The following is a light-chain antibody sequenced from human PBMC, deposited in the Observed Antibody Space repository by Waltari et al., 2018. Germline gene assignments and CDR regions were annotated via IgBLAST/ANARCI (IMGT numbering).Light chain of an antibody. Sequence: EIVFTQSPATLPLSPGERATLSCRASQSVSSYLAWYQQNPGQAPRLLIYDASNRATGIPARFSGSGSGTDFTLTISSLEAEDFAVYYCQQRSSWPRTFGLGTKVEVK. CDR3: QQRSSWPRT. CDR1: QSVSSY. CDR2: DAS. V-gene: IGKV3-11*01. J-gene: IGKJ1*01.